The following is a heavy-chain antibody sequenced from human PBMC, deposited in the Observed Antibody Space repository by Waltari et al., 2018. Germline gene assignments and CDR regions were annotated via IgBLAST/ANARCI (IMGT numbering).Heavy chain of an antibody. CDR3: ARDVVVAAKSSPYGMDV. CDR2: VSAYNGNT. D-gene: IGHD2-15*01. CDR1: GYTFTSYG. Sequence: QVQLVQSGAEVKKPGASVKVSCKASGYTFTSYGISWVRQAHGQGLEWMGWVSAYNGNTNYAQKLQGRVTMTTDTSTSTAYMELRSLRSDDTAVYYCARDVVVAAKSSPYGMDVWGQGTTVTVSS. V-gene: IGHV1-18*01. J-gene: IGHJ6*02.